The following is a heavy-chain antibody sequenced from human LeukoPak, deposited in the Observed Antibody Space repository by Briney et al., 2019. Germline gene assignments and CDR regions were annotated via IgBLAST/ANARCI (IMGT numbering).Heavy chain of an antibody. J-gene: IGHJ4*02. V-gene: IGHV3-66*01. CDR3: ARGSGTYPSPMDY. CDR1: GFTVSGNY. D-gene: IGHD1-26*01. CDR2: IYSGGTT. Sequence: GGSLRLSCAASGFTVSGNYMSWVRQAPGKGLQWVSVIYSGGTTYYVDSVKGRFIISRDRSKNTLYLQMNSLRAEDSAMYYCARGSGTYPSPMDYWGQGTLVTVSS.